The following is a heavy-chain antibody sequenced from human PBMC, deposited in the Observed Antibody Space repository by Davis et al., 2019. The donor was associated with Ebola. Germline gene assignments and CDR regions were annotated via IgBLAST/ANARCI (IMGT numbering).Heavy chain of an antibody. CDR3: ARDGQQLTRGYFDY. D-gene: IGHD6-13*01. CDR2: ISAYNGNT. Sequence: ASVKVSCKASGYTFTSYAMHWVRQAPGQRLEWMGWISAYNGNTNYAQKLQGRVTMTTDTSTSTAYMELRSLRSDDTAVYYCARDGQQLTRGYFDYWGQGTLVTVSS. CDR1: GYTFTSYA. J-gene: IGHJ4*02. V-gene: IGHV1-18*01.